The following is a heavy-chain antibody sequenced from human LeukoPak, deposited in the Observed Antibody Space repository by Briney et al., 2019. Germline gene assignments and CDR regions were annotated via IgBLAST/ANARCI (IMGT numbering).Heavy chain of an antibody. J-gene: IGHJ4*02. CDR1: GYRFTSYW. CDR3: ARLRDTALDS. V-gene: IGHV5-51*01. CDR2: IYPGDSDT. Sequence: GESLKISCKGSGYRFTSYWIGWVRQMPGKGLEWMGIIYPGDSDTRYSPSFQGQVTISADKSISTAYLQWSSLKASDTAIYYCARLRDTALDSWGQGTLVIVSS. D-gene: IGHD5-18*01.